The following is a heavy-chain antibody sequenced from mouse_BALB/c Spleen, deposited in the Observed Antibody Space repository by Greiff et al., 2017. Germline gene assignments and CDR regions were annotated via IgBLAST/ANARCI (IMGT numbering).Heavy chain of an antibody. D-gene: IGHD3-1*01. Sequence: QVQLQQSGAELMKPGASVKISCKATGYTFSSYWIEWVKQRPGHGLEWIGEILPGSGSTNYNEKFKGKATFTADTSSNTAYMQLSSLTSEDSAVYYCARSGIDGTPYYFDYWGQGTTLTVSS. V-gene: IGHV1-9*01. CDR1: GYTFSSYW. CDR2: ILPGSGST. CDR3: ARSGIDGTPYYFDY. J-gene: IGHJ2*01.